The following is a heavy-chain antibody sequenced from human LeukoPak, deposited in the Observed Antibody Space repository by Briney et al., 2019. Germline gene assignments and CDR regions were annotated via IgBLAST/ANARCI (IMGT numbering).Heavy chain of an antibody. Sequence: GASVKVSCKASGYTFTSYYMHWVRRAPGQGLEWMGIINPSGGSTSYAQKFQGRVTMTRDMSTSTVYMELSSLRSEDTAVYYCARLYTVAAAASGVVDYWGQGTLVTVSS. CDR3: ARLYTVAAAASGVVDY. D-gene: IGHD6-13*01. J-gene: IGHJ4*02. CDR1: GYTFTSYY. V-gene: IGHV1-46*01. CDR2: INPSGGST.